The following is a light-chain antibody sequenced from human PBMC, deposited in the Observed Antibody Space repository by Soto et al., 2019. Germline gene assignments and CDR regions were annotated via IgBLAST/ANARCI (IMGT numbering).Light chain of an antibody. CDR3: QLYLSYLYT. V-gene: IGKV1-5*01. J-gene: IGKJ2*01. Sequence: DIQMTQSPSTLSASVGDRVTITCRASQSISSGLAWYQQKPGKAPKLLIYDASSLESGVPSRFSGSGPGTECHLPIIRLQPDDFATYYLQLYLSYLYTVGQGPELHLK. CDR1: QSISSG. CDR2: DAS.